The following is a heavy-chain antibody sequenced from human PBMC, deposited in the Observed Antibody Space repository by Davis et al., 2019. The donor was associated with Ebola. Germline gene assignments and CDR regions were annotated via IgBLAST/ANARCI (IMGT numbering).Heavy chain of an antibody. CDR2: ISYDGSNK. CDR3: ARDAPYSSGYDY. V-gene: IGHV3-30*03. Sequence: GESLKISCAASGFTFSSYGMHWVRQAPGKGLEWVAVISYDGSNKYYADSVKGRFTISRDNSKNTLYLQMNSLRAEDTAVYYCARDAPYSSGYDYWGQGTLVTVSS. CDR1: GFTFSSYG. J-gene: IGHJ4*02. D-gene: IGHD6-19*01.